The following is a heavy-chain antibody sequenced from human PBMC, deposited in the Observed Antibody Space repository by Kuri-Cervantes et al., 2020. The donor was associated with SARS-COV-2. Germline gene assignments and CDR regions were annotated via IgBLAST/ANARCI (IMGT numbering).Heavy chain of an antibody. CDR2: INSDGSST. V-gene: IGHV3-74*01. D-gene: IGHD3-3*01. CDR1: GFTFSRYA. CDR3: ASGGPYYDFWSGLTYYYYYGMDV. Sequence: GGSLRLSCAASGFTFSRYAMHWVRQAPGKGLVWVSRINSDGSSTSYADSVKGRFTISRDNAKNTLYLQMNSLRAEDTAVYYCASGGPYYDFWSGLTYYYYYGMDVWGQGTTVTVSS. J-gene: IGHJ6*02.